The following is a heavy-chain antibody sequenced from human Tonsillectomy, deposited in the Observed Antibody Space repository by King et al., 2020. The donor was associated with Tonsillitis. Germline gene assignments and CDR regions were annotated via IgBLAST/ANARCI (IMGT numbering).Heavy chain of an antibody. CDR2: IYHSGST. D-gene: IGHD3-22*01. CDR3: ARHYYDSSGYYFDY. Sequence: LQLQESGSGLVKPSQTLSLTCAVSGGSISSDNYSWSWIRQPPGKGLEWIGYIYHSGSTYYNPSLKSRVTISVDRSKNQFSLKLSSVTAADTAVYYCARHYYDSSGYYFDYWGQGTLVTVSS. CDR1: GGSISSDNYS. J-gene: IGHJ4*02. V-gene: IGHV4-30-2*01.